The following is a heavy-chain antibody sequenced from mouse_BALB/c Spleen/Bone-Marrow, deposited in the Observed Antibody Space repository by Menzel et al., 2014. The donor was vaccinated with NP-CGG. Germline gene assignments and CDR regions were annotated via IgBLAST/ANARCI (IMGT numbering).Heavy chain of an antibody. CDR1: DSEVFPIAY. V-gene: IGHV15-2*02. CDR3: ARGTNWDGEGYYYAMDY. Sequence: QVQLKESGSELRSPGSSVKLSCKDFDSEVFPIAYISWVRQKPGHGFEWIGDILPSIGRTIYGEKFEDKATLDADTVSNTAYLELNSLTSEDSAIYYCARGTNWDGEGYYYAMDYWGQGTSVTVSS. D-gene: IGHD4-1*01. J-gene: IGHJ4*01. CDR2: ILPSIGRT.